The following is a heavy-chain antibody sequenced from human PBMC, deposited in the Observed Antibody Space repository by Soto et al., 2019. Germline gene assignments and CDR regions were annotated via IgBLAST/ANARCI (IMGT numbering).Heavy chain of an antibody. CDR1: GGTFSSYA. V-gene: IGHV1-69*01. CDR3: ASSRLGVGASNY. J-gene: IGHJ4*02. CDR2: IIPIFGTA. Sequence: QVQLVQSGAEVKKPGSSVKVSGKASGGTFSSYAISWVRQAPGQGLEWMGGIIPIFGTANDAQKFKARVTITADASNSTAYMEMSSLRLEDKDVDYCASSRLGVGASNYWGQGTLVTVSS. D-gene: IGHD1-26*01.